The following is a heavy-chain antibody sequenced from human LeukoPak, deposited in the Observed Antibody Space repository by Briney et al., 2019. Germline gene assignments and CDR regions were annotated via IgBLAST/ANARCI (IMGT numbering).Heavy chain of an antibody. CDR2: ISDSGGRT. V-gene: IGHV3-23*01. J-gene: IGHJ4*01. D-gene: IGHD3-10*01. CDR3: VKDSSMVRGDYDYFDY. Sequence: GGSLSLSCAASGFTFSDYVMGWVRQAPGKGLEWVSGISDSGGRTYYADSVKGRFTISRDNSKNTLYLQMNSLRAEDTAVYYCVKDSSMVRGDYDYFDYWGQGTLVTVSS. CDR1: GFTFSDYV.